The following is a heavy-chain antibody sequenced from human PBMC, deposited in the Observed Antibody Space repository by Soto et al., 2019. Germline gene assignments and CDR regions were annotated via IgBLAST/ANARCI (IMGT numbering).Heavy chain of an antibody. D-gene: IGHD4-17*01. CDR3: ARVQMTTVTTSGWFDP. J-gene: IGHJ5*02. CDR2: IYTSGST. CDR1: GGSISSYY. V-gene: IGHV4-4*07. Sequence: WETLSLTGTVSGGSISSYYWSWIRQPAGKGLEWIGRIYTSGSTNYNPSLKSRVTMSVDTSKNQFSLKLSSVTAADTAVYYCARVQMTTVTTSGWFDPWGQGTLVTVSS.